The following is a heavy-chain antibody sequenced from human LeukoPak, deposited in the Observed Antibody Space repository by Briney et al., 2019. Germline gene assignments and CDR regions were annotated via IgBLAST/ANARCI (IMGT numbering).Heavy chain of an antibody. Sequence: ASVTVSCKASGYSFTSYYIHWVRQAHGQGLEFMGIINPSGGNTNYAQKFQGRVTMTRDTSASRVYMELRSLRSEDTAVYYCARVAVTSNYYNYVDVWGKGTTVTVSS. CDR3: ARVAVTSNYYNYVDV. CDR1: GYSFTSYY. CDR2: INPSGGNT. V-gene: IGHV1-46*01. D-gene: IGHD2-21*02. J-gene: IGHJ6*03.